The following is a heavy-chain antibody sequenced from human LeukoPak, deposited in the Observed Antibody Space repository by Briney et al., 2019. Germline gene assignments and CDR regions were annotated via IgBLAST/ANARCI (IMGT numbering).Heavy chain of an antibody. CDR3: AFNWNYYCVGSQFVY. V-gene: IGHV3-74*01. J-gene: IGHJ4*02. CDR2: INSDGSST. CDR1: GFTFSSYW. D-gene: IGHD3-10*01. Sequence: PRGSLRLSCAASGFTFSSYWMHWVRQAPGKGLVWVSRINSDGSSTSYADSVKGRFTISRDSSNNTVCLQMTSLRVEDTAVYYCAFNWNYYCVGSQFVYWGLGTLVTVSS.